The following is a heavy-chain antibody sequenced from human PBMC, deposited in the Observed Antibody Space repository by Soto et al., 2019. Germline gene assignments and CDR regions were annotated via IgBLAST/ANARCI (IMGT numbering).Heavy chain of an antibody. CDR2: IIPIFGTA. Sequence: SVKVSCKASGGTFSSYAISWVRQAPGQGLEWMGGIIPIFGTANYAQKFQGRVTITADESTSTAYMELSSLRSEGTAVYYCARDLYGSGSYSDYWGQGTLVTVSS. D-gene: IGHD3-10*01. CDR1: GGTFSSYA. J-gene: IGHJ4*02. V-gene: IGHV1-69*13. CDR3: ARDLYGSGSYSDY.